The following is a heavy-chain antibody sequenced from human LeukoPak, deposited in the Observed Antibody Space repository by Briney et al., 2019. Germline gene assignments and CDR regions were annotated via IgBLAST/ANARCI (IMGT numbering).Heavy chain of an antibody. J-gene: IGHJ4*02. V-gene: IGHV4-34*01. CDR2: INHSGST. CDR1: GGSFSGYY. CDR3: TRAPFDY. Sequence: SETLSLTCAVYGGSFSGYYWSWIRQPPGKGLEWIGEINHSGSTNYNPSLKSRVTISVDTSKNQFSLKLSSVTAADTAVYYCTRAPFDYGGQGTLVTVSS.